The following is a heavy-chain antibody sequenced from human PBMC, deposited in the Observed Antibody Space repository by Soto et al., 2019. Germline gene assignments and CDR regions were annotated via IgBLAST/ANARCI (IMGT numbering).Heavy chain of an antibody. D-gene: IGHD2-15*01. V-gene: IGHV1-18*01. CDR1: GYTFTSYG. CDR2: ISAYNGNT. CDR3: AREGCSGGSCYFYYYYYGMDV. Sequence: QVQLLQSGAEVKKPGASVKVSCKASGYTFTSYGISWVRQAPGQGLEWMGWISAYNGNTNYAQKLQGRVTMTKDTSTSPPYMELRSLRSDDTVVYYCAREGCSGGSCYFYYYYYGMDVWGQGTTVTVSS. J-gene: IGHJ6*02.